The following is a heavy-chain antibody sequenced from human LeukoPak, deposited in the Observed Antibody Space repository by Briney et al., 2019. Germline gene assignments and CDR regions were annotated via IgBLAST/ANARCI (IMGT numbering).Heavy chain of an antibody. CDR1: GFTFSSYG. CDR2: IRYDGSNK. V-gene: IGHV3-30*02. Sequence: RGSLRLSCAASGFTFSSYGMHWVRQAPGKGLEWVAFIRYDGSNKYYADSVKGRFTISRDNSKNTLYLQMNSLRAEDTAVYYCAKDRQEGAIFDYWGQGTLVTVSS. D-gene: IGHD1-26*01. CDR3: AKDRQEGAIFDY. J-gene: IGHJ4*02.